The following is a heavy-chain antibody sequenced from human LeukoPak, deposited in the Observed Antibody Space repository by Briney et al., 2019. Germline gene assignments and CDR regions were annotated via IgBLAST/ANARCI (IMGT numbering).Heavy chain of an antibody. Sequence: PSETLSLTCTVSGGSISSYYWSWIRQPPEKGLEWIGYIYYSGSTNYNPSLKSRVTISVDTSKNQFSLKLSSVTAADTAVYYCARAIRGYMVRGVIISLSQFDPWGQGTLVTVSS. CDR3: ARAIRGYMVRGVIISLSQFDP. CDR1: GGSISSYY. D-gene: IGHD3-10*01. V-gene: IGHV4-59*01. J-gene: IGHJ5*02. CDR2: IYYSGST.